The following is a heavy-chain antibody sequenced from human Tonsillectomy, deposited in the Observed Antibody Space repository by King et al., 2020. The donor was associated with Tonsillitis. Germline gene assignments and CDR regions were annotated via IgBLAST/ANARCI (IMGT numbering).Heavy chain of an antibody. D-gene: IGHD3-22*01. CDR3: QTGHYYDSSGYYRAFEI. Sequence: VQLVESGGGLVKPGGSLRLSCAASGFTFSSYSMNWVRQAPGKGLEWVSSISSSSSYIYYADSVKGRFTISRDNAKNSLYLQMNSLRAEDTAVYYCQTGHYYDSSGYYRAFEIWGQGTMVTVSS. V-gene: IGHV3-21*01. CDR1: GFTFSSYS. CDR2: ISSSSSYI. J-gene: IGHJ3*02.